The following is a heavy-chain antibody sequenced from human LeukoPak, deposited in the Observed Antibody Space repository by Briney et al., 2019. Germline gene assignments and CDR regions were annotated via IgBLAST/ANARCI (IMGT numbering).Heavy chain of an antibody. CDR1: GGSISSYY. CDR2: IYYSGST. V-gene: IGHV4-59*01. CDR3: ARDLLWFGEGYYYYYGMDV. Sequence: ETLSLTCTVSGGSISSYYWSWIRQPPGKGLEWIGYIYYSGSTNYNPSLKSRVTISVDTFKNQFSLKLSSVTAADTAVYYCARDLLWFGEGYYYYYGMDVWGKGTTVTVSS. D-gene: IGHD3-10*01. J-gene: IGHJ6*04.